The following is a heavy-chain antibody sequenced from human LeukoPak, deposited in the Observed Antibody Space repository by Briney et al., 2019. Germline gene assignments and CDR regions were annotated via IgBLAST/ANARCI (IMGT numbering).Heavy chain of an antibody. CDR2: IYYSGST. Sequence: PSETLSLTSTLPGGSISSSSYYWGWIRHPPGKGLEWIGSIYYSGSTYYNPSLKSRVTIPVDTSKNQFPQKLTSATAADTAGYYCARHHDFWSGYDLGYFDYWGQGTLVTVSS. CDR1: GGSISSSSYY. D-gene: IGHD3-3*01. CDR3: ARHHDFWSGYDLGYFDY. J-gene: IGHJ4*02. V-gene: IGHV4-39*01.